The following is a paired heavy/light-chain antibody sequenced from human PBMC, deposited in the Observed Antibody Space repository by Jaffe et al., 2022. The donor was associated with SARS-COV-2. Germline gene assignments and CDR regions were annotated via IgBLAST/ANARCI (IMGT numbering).Heavy chain of an antibody. Sequence: QVQLVESGGGLVKPGGSLRLSCAASGFTISDYYMSWIRQAPGKGLEWVSYIGSSSAYTNYADSVKGRFTISRDSAKNSLYLQMNSLRAEDTAVYYCAREGRFSGSYRDYWGQGTLVTVSS. CDR3: AREGRFSGSYRDY. V-gene: IGHV3-11*06. CDR1: GFTISDYY. D-gene: IGHD1-26*01. J-gene: IGHJ4*02. CDR2: IGSSSAYT.
Light chain of an antibody. Sequence: QSVLTQPPSVSGAPGQRVTISCTGSSSNIGAGYDVHWYQQLPGIAPKLLIYGNTNRPSGVPDRFSGSKSGTSASLAITGLQAEDEADYYCQSYDSSLSNSVFGGGTKLTVL. V-gene: IGLV1-40*01. CDR3: QSYDSSLSNSV. J-gene: IGLJ3*02. CDR2: GNT. CDR1: SSNIGAGYD.